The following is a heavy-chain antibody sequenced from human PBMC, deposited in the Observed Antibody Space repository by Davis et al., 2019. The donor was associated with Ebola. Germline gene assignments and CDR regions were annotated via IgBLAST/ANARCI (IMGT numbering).Heavy chain of an antibody. CDR1: GFTFSRYA. CDR3: ARDIGSGH. V-gene: IGHV3-30-3*01. J-gene: IGHJ4*02. CDR2: ISYDGSNK. Sequence: GESLKISCAASGFTFSRYAMHWVRQAPGKGLEWVAVISYDGSNKYYADSVKGLFTISRDNSKNTLYLQMNSLRAEDTAVYYCARDIGSGHWGQGTLVTVSS. D-gene: IGHD6-25*01.